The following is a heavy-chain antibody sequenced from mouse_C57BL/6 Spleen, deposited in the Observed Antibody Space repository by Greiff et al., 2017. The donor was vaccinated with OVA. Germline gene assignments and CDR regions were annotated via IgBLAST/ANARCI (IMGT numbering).Heavy chain of an antibody. CDR1: GFTFSDYG. Sequence: EVMLVESGGGLVKPGGSLKLSCAASGFTFSDYGMHWVRQAPEKGLEWVAYISSGSSTIYYAATVKGRFTISRANAKNTLFLQMTSLRAEDTAMYYCARGGTTELTGVYAMDYWGQGTSVTVSS. J-gene: IGHJ4*01. V-gene: IGHV5-17*01. CDR3: ARGGTTELTGVYAMDY. D-gene: IGHD4-1*01. CDR2: ISSGSSTI.